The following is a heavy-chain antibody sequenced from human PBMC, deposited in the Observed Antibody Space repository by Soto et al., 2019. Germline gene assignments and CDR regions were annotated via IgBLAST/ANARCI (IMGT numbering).Heavy chain of an antibody. V-gene: IGHV1-3*01. CDR3: ARKDYYGSGIYYFDY. D-gene: IGHD3-10*01. CDR1: GYTFNKYP. CDR2: INAANGDT. Sequence: GASVKVSCKASGYTFNKYPMHWVRQAPGQGLEWMGWINAANGDTGYSQKFQGRVTLTRDTSASTAYMELSSPGSEDTAVYYCARKDYYGSGIYYFDYWGQGTLVTVSS. J-gene: IGHJ4*02.